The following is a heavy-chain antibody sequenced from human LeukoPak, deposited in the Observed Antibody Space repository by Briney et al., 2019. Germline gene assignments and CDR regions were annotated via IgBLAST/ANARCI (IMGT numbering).Heavy chain of an antibody. CDR2: INSDGSST. V-gene: IGHV3-74*01. CDR1: GFTFCSYW. D-gene: IGHD3-16*01. Sequence: PGGSLRFSCAASGFTFCSYWMHWVRQAPGKGLVWVSRINSDGSSTSYADSVKGRFTISRDNAKNTLYLQMNSLRAEDTAVYYCARVILVGGSFDYWGQGTLVTVSS. J-gene: IGHJ4*02. CDR3: ARVILVGGSFDY.